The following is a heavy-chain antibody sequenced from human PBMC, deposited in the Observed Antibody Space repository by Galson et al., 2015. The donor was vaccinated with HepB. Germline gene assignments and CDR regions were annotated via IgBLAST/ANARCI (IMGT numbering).Heavy chain of an antibody. CDR2: INAGNGNT. CDR3: ARDGSSWYGARFDY. J-gene: IGHJ4*02. Sequence: SVKVSCKASGYTFTSYAMHWVRQAPGQRLEWMGWINAGNGNTKYSQKFQGRVTITRDTSASTAYMELSSLRSEDTAVYYCARDGSSWYGARFDYWGQGTLVTVSS. V-gene: IGHV1-3*01. D-gene: IGHD6-13*01. CDR1: GYTFTSYA.